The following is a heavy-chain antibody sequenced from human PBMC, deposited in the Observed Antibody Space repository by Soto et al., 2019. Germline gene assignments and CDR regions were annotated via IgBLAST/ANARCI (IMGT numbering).Heavy chain of an antibody. J-gene: IGHJ4*02. Sequence: EVQLVESGGGLVKPGGSLRLSCAASGFSFSNAWMKWVRQAPGKGLEWVGCIKSAGSGGTTDHAAAVKGRFIITRDDSKNLLFLQMDSLITENSADYYCAHYGDRSAGQVDYWGQGTLVTVSS. CDR2: IKSAGSGGTT. CDR3: AHYGDRSAGQVDY. D-gene: IGHD3-22*01. V-gene: IGHV3-15*07. CDR1: GFSFSNAW.